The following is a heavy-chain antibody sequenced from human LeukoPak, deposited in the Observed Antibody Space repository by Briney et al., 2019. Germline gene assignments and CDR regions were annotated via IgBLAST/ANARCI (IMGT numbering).Heavy chain of an antibody. CDR2: IKQDGNEK. CDR1: GFSFGSYW. D-gene: IGHD2-8*02. V-gene: IGHV3-7*01. CDR3: ARDPGTGGSYFDY. Sequence: PGGSLRLSCAASGFSFGSYWMHWVRQAPGTGLEWVASIKQDGNEKYYVDSVKGRFTISRDNAKNSLYLQMNSLRAEDTAVYYCARDPGTGGSYFDYWGQGTLVTVSS. J-gene: IGHJ4*02.